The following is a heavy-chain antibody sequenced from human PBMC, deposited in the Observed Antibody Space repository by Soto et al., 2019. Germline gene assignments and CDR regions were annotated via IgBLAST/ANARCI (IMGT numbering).Heavy chain of an antibody. D-gene: IGHD4-4*01. CDR3: AASARDVLGYDYKDTEGLDI. J-gene: IGHJ3*02. CDR1: GGTFSNFA. V-gene: IGHV1-69*01. Sequence: QVQLVQSGPEVKKPGSSVKVSCEASGGTFSNFAVNWVRQAPEQGLEWVGGIIPLFNVAKYAQKFEGRVTLVADDSTSTAYMDLRSLRADDTAVYYCAASARDVLGYDYKDTEGLDIWGQWTMVTVSS. CDR2: IIPLFNVA.